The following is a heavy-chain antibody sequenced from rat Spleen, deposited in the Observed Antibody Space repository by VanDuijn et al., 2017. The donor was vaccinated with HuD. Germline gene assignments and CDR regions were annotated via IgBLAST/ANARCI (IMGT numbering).Heavy chain of an antibody. V-gene: IGHV5-29*01. CDR2: ISYDGSST. CDR1: GFTFSNYG. CDR3: ARSPGAGYSSYMGDWFAY. Sequence: EVQLVESGGGLVQPGRSLKLSCAASGFTFSNYGMAWVRQAPTKGLEWVATISYDGSSTYYRDSVKGRFTISRDNAKSTLYLQMDSLRSEDTATYYCARSPGAGYSSYMGDWFAYWGQGTLVTVSS. D-gene: IGHD1-2*01. J-gene: IGHJ3*01.